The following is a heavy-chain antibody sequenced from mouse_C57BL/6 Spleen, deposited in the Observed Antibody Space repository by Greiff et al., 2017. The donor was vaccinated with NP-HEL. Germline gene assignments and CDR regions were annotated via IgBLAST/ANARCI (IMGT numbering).Heavy chain of an antibody. CDR2: LNPGCGGT. D-gene: IGHD3-1*01. J-gene: IGHJ2*01. CDR3: ARSRRVLDY. V-gene: IGHV1-54*01. CDR1: GYAFTHYL. Sequence: QVQLQQSGAELVRPGTSVKVSCQASGYAFTHYLIEWVKQRPGQGLEWIGVLNPGCGGTNYNEKFTGKATLTADKSSSTAYMKLSSLTSEDSAVYFCARSRRVLDYWGQGTTLTVSS.